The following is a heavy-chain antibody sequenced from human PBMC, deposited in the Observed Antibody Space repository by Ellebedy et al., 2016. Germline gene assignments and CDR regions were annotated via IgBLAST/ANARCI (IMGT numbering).Heavy chain of an antibody. CDR1: GFTFSSYW. V-gene: IGHV3-7*04. J-gene: IGHJ4*02. CDR3: ARTPGWELLDYFDY. CDR2: IKQDGSEK. D-gene: IGHD1-26*01. Sequence: GGSLRLSCAASGFTFSSYWMSWVRQAPGKGREGGANIKQDGSEKYYVDSVKGRFTISRDNAKNSLYLQMNSLRAEDTAVYYCARTPGWELLDYFDYWGQGTLVTVSS.